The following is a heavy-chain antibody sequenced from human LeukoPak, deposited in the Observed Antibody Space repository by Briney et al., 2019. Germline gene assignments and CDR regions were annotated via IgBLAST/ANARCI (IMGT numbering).Heavy chain of an antibody. V-gene: IGHV4-39*01. D-gene: IGHD6-13*01. Sequence: PSETLSLTCTVSGGSIGSSSYYWGWIRQPPGKGLEWIGSIYYSGSTYYNPSLKSRVTISVDTSKNQFSLKLSSATAADTAVYYCARHDRPYSSSSALGYWGQGTLVTVSS. CDR1: GGSIGSSSYY. J-gene: IGHJ4*02. CDR3: ARHDRPYSSSSALGY. CDR2: IYYSGST.